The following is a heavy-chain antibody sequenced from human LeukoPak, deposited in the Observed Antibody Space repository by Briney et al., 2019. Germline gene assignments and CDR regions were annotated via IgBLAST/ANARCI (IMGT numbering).Heavy chain of an antibody. CDR3: ARARTGDSDY. CDR2: INPGGGST. Sequence: ASVKVSCKASGYTFINYYIHWVRQAPGQGLEWMGLINPGGGSTTYSQKFQGRVTMTRDTSTNTVYMELNSLRSEDMALYYCARARTGDSDYWGQGTLVTVSS. V-gene: IGHV1-46*01. D-gene: IGHD7-27*01. J-gene: IGHJ4*02. CDR1: GYTFINYY.